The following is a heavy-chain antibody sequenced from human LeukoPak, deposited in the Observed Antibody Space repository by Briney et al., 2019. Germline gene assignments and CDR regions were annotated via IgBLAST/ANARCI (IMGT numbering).Heavy chain of an antibody. CDR1: GGSISSGGYS. J-gene: IGHJ6*02. Sequence: SQTLSLTCAVSGGSISSGGYSWSWIRQPPGKGLEWIGYIYHSGSTYYNPSLKSRVTISVDRSKNQFSLKLSSVTAADTAVYYCARGELWFGEFSYGMDVWGQGTLVTVSS. CDR3: ARGELWFGEFSYGMDV. V-gene: IGHV4-30-2*01. CDR2: IYHSGST. D-gene: IGHD3-10*01.